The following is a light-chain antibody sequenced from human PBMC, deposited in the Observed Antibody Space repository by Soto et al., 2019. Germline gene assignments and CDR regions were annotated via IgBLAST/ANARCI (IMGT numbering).Light chain of an antibody. CDR2: LNSDGSH. J-gene: IGLJ3*02. Sequence: QPVLTQSPSASASLGASVKLTCTLSSEHSSYAIAWLQQQPETGPRYLMRLNSDGSHNKGDGIPDRFSGSSSGSERYLTISSLQSEDEADYYCLTWGPGTVVFGGGTKLTVL. CDR1: SEHSSYA. V-gene: IGLV4-69*01. CDR3: LTWGPGTVV.